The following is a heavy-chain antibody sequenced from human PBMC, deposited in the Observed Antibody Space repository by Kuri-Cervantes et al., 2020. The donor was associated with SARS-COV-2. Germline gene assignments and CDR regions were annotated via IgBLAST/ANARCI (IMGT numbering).Heavy chain of an antibody. V-gene: IGHV3-48*02. D-gene: IGHD3-3*01. CDR3: ARDRGSSVVTIFGVVRGTYYYGMDV. J-gene: IGHJ6*02. CDR1: GFTFSSYS. Sequence: GESLKISCAASGFTFSSYSMNWVRQAPGKGLEWVSYISSSSSTIYYADSVKGRFTISRDNAKNSLFLQMNSLSDEDTAVYYCARDRGSSVVTIFGVVRGTYYYGMDVWAKGPRSPSP. CDR2: ISSSSSTI.